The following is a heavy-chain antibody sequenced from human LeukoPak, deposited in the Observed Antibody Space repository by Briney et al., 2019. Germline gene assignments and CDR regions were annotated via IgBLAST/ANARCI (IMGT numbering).Heavy chain of an antibody. CDR2: IHQDGSEK. V-gene: IGHV3-7*01. D-gene: IGHD6-19*01. CDR1: GFTFRSYW. J-gene: IGHJ3*02. CDR3: ATSQTTSGRYGNAFDI. Sequence: QPGGSLRLSCAASGFTFRSYWMSWVRQAPGKGLEWVANIHQDGSEKYYVDSVKGRFTISRDNAKNSLYLQMNSLRAEDTAVYCCATSQTTSGRYGNAFDIWGQGTMVTVSS.